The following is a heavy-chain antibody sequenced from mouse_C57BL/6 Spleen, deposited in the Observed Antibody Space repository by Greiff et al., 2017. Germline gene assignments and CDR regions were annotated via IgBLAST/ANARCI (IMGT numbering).Heavy chain of an antibody. Sequence: EVQLQQSVAELVRPGASVKLSCTASGFNIKNTYMHWVKQRPEQGLEWIGRIDPANGNTKYAPKFQGKATITADTSSNTAYLQLSSLTSEDTAIYYGARDYYGSSYERYFDVWGTGTTVTVSS. CDR1: GFNIKNTY. D-gene: IGHD1-1*01. J-gene: IGHJ1*03. CDR2: IDPANGNT. CDR3: ARDYYGSSYERYFDV. V-gene: IGHV14-3*01.